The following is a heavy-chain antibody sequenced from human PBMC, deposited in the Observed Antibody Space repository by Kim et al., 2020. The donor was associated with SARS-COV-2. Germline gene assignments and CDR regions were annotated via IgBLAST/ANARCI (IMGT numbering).Heavy chain of an antibody. V-gene: IGHV3-49*04. D-gene: IGHD6-19*01. Sequence: GGSLRLSCTASGFPFGDYAMSWVRQAPGKGLEWVGFIRSKAYGGKTEYAASVKGRFTISRDESKSIAYLQMNSVKTEDIAVYYCTRGPREYRIAVAVGGFDYWGQETLVTVSS. CDR2: IRSKAYGGKT. CDR3: TRGPREYRIAVAVGGFDY. J-gene: IGHJ4*02. CDR1: GFPFGDYA.